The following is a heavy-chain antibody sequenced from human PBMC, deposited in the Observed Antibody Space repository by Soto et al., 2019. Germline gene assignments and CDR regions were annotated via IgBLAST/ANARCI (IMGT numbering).Heavy chain of an antibody. CDR1: GYSFTSYW. V-gene: IGHV5-51*01. J-gene: IGHJ6*03. CDR2: IYPGDSDT. Sequence: SLKISCKGSGYSFTSYWIGWVRQMPGKGLEWMGIIYPGDSDTRYSPSFQGQVTISADKSISTAYLQWSSLKASDTAMYYCARRRSDYDILTGDPNYYMDVWGKGTTVTVSS. CDR3: ARRRSDYDILTGDPNYYMDV. D-gene: IGHD3-9*01.